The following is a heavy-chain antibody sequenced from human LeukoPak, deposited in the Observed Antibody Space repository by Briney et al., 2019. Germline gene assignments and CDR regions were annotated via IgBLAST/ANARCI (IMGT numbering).Heavy chain of an antibody. CDR2: IYTSGST. CDR1: GGSISSYY. D-gene: IGHD3-9*01. V-gene: IGHV4-4*07. J-gene: IGHJ6*03. Sequence: SETLSLTCTVSGGSISSYYRSWIRQPAGKGLEWIGRIYTSGSTNYNPSLKSRVTMSVDTSKNQFSLKLSSVTAADTAVYYCAREDDIPGYYYYMDVWGKGTTVTVSS. CDR3: AREDDIPGYYYYMDV.